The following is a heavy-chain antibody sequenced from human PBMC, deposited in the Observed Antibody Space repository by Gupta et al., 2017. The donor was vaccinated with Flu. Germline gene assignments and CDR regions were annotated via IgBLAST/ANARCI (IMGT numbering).Heavy chain of an antibody. CDR1: GFTFSGSY. Sequence: EVQLVEFGGGLVQPGGSLRLSCAASGFTFSGSYLQWVRQAPGKGLVWVSRINPDGSSTTYADSVKGRFTISRDNAKNTLYLQMNSLGADDTAVYYCATVTTGCWGQGTLVTVSS. D-gene: IGHD4-17*01. CDR2: INPDGSST. CDR3: ATVTTGC. V-gene: IGHV3-74*03. J-gene: IGHJ4*02.